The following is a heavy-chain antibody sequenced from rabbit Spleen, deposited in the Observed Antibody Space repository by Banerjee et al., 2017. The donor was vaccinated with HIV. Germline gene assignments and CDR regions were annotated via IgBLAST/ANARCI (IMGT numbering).Heavy chain of an antibody. CDR1: GFTLSNYY. J-gene: IGHJ4*01. CDR3: ARDLLGVIGWNFYL. CDR2: IDPVFGIT. V-gene: IGHV1S7*01. D-gene: IGHD1-1*01. Sequence: KLVESGGGLVQPGGSLKLSCTASGFTLSNYYMNWVRQAPGKGLEWIGYIDPVFGITYYANWVNGRFSISRENAQNTVFLQMTSLTATDRATYFCARDLLGVIGWNFYLWGPGTLVTVS.